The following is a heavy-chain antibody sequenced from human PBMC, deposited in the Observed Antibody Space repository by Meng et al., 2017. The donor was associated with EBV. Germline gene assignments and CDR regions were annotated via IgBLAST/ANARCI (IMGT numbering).Heavy chain of an antibody. J-gene: IGHJ4*02. CDR1: GYMFANYG. V-gene: IGHV1-18*01. Sequence: QVQVVQSGGEVKKPXXSVKVSCKTSGYMFANYGIHWVRRAPGHGLEWLGWINNVNGDTNYAQKFQDRVTMTTDTSTTTVTMELRSLRYDDTAEYYCARESSGSGWSFDIWGQGTRVTVSS. CDR2: INNVNGDT. CDR3: ARESSGSGWSFDI. D-gene: IGHD6-19*01.